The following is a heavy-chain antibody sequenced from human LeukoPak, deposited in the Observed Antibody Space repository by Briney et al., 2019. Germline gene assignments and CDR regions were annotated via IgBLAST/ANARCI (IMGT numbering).Heavy chain of an antibody. CDR2: ISSSGSTI. V-gene: IGHV3-48*04. CDR3: AELGITMIGGV. Sequence: GGSLRLSCAASGFTFSTYWMTWVRQAPGKGLEWVSYISSSGSTIYYADPVKGRFTISRDNAKNSLYLQMNSLRAEDTAVYYCAELGITMIGGVWGKGTTVTISS. J-gene: IGHJ6*04. D-gene: IGHD3-10*02. CDR1: GFTFSTYW.